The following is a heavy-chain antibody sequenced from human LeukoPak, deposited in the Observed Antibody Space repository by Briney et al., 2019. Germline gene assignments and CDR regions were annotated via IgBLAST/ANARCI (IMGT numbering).Heavy chain of an antibody. V-gene: IGHV4-34*01. Sequence: SETLSLTCAVYGGSFSGYYWSWIRQPPGKGLEWIGEINHSGSTNYNPSLKSRVTISVDTSKNQFSLKLSSVTAADTAVYYCARRLGTMVRGVIIGSYYYMDVWGEGTTVTISS. CDR2: INHSGST. CDR1: GGSFSGYY. D-gene: IGHD3-10*01. J-gene: IGHJ6*03. CDR3: ARRLGTMVRGVIIGSYYYMDV.